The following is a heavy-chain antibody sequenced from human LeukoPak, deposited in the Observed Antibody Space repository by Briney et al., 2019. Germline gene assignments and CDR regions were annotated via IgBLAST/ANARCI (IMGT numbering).Heavy chain of an antibody. Sequence: KHGESLEISCKGSGYSFTSYWITWVRQMPGKGLEWMGRIDPSDSYTNYSPSFQGHVTISADKSISTVYLQWGSLKASDTAMYYCARTYTTVWTPPGYWGQGTLVTVSS. V-gene: IGHV5-10-1*01. CDR3: ARTYTTVWTPPGY. CDR1: GYSFTSYW. J-gene: IGHJ4*02. D-gene: IGHD2/OR15-2a*01. CDR2: IDPSDSYT.